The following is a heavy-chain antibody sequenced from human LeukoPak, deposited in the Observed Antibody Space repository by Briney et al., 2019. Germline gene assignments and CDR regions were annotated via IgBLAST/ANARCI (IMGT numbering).Heavy chain of an antibody. CDR1: GGTFSSYA. V-gene: IGHV1-69*04. Sequence: SVTVSCKASGGTFSSYAIIWVRQAPGKGLEWMGRIIPILGIANYAQKFQGRVTITADKSTSTAYMELSSLRSEDTAVYYCARGEGLRYFDWLPFAFDIWGQGTMVTVSS. J-gene: IGHJ3*02. CDR2: IIPILGIA. D-gene: IGHD3-9*01. CDR3: ARGEGLRYFDWLPFAFDI.